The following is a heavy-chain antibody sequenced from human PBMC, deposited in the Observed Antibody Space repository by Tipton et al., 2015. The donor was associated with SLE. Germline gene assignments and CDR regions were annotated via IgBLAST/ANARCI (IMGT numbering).Heavy chain of an antibody. D-gene: IGHD2-2*02. CDR1: GFTFSNFD. CDR2: IRGSGCNK. V-gene: IGHV3-23*01. Sequence: SLRLSCATSGFTFSNFDMNWVRQAPGKGLEWVSGIRGSGCNKYYADSVKGRFTISRDNSKNTLYLQMNSLRAEDTAIYYCAKVFLYTYISSVARVVWAQGTTVPLPS. J-gene: IGHJ6*02. CDR3: AKVFLYTYISSVARVV.